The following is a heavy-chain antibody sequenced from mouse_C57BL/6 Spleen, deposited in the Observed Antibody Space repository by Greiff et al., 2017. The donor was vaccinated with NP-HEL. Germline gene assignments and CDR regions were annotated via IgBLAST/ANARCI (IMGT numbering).Heavy chain of an antibody. CDR3: ARDGYYVNYAMDY. V-gene: IGHV3-6*01. CDR1: GYSITSGYY. J-gene: IGHJ4*01. D-gene: IGHD2-3*01. Sequence: EVKLMESGPGLVKPSQSLSLTCSVTGYSITSGYYWNWIRQFPGNKLEWMGYISYDGSNNYNPSLKNRISITRDTFKNQFFLKLNSVTTEDTATYYCARDGYYVNYAMDYWGQGTSVTVSS. CDR2: ISYDGSN.